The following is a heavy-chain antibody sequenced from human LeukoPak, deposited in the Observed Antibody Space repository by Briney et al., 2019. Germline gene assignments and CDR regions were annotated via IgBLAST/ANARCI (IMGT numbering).Heavy chain of an antibody. V-gene: IGHV4-34*01. Sequence: PSETLSLTCALYGGSFSGYYWSWIRQPPGKGLEWIEEINHSGSTNYSPSLKGRVTISVDTSKNQFSLKLSSVTAADTAVYYCARGSIYYGSGWGHYWGQGTLVTVS. CDR3: ARGSIYYGSGWGHY. CDR1: GGSFSGYY. D-gene: IGHD3-10*01. CDR2: INHSGST. J-gene: IGHJ4*02.